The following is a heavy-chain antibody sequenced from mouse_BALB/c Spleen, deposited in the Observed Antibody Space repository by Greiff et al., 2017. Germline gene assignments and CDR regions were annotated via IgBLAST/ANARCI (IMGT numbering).Heavy chain of an antibody. V-gene: IGHV1-4*01. CDR2: INPSSGYT. D-gene: IGHD2-4*01. CDR3: ARSGIYYDYAYYFDY. Sequence: QVHVKQSGAELARPGASVKMSCKASGYTFTSYTMHWVKQRPGQGLEWIGYINPSSGYTNYNQKFKDKATLTADKSSSTAYMQLSSLTSEDSAVYYCARSGIYYDYAYYFDYWGQGTTLTVSS. J-gene: IGHJ2*01. CDR1: GYTFTSYT.